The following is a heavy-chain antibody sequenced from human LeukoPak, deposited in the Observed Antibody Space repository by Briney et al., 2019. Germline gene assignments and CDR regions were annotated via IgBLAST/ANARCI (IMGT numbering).Heavy chain of an antibody. CDR2: ISGSGGST. J-gene: IGHJ4*02. V-gene: IGHV3-23*01. CDR3: AKRTDYSNYGPFDY. Sequence: PGGSLRLSCAASGFTFSSYAMSWVRQAPGKGLEWVSAISGSGGSTYYADSVKGRFTISRDNSKNTLFLQMNSLRAEGTAVYYCAKRTDYSNYGPFDYWGQGTLVTVSS. D-gene: IGHD4-11*01. CDR1: GFTFSSYA.